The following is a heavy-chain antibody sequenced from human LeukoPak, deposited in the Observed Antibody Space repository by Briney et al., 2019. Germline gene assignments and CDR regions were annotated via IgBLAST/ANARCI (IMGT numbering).Heavy chain of an antibody. CDR3: ARAGQSDYGFSFDY. V-gene: IGHV4-34*01. Sequence: PSETLSLTCAVYGGSFSGYYWSWIRQPPGEGLEWIGEINHSGSSNYNPSLKSRVTISVDTSKNQFSLKLSSVTAADTAFYYCARAGQSDYGFSFDYWGQGKLVTVSS. D-gene: IGHD3-10*01. CDR2: INHSGSS. J-gene: IGHJ4*02. CDR1: GGSFSGYY.